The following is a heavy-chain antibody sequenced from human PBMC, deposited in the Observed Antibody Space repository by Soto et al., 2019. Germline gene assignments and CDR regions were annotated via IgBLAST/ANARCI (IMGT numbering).Heavy chain of an antibody. V-gene: IGHV4-59*01. J-gene: IGHJ6*02. CDR3: ARDHLVWSGSYYYYGMDV. CDR1: GGSISSYY. Sequence: SETLSLTCTVSGGSISSYYWSWIRQPPGKGLEWIGYIYYSGSTKYNPSLKSRVTISVDTSKNQFSLKLSSVTAADTAVYYCARDHLVWSGSYYYYGMDVWGQGTTVTVSS. D-gene: IGHD3-3*01. CDR2: IYYSGST.